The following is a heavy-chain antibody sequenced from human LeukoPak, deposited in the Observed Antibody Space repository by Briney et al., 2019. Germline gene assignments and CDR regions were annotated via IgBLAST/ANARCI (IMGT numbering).Heavy chain of an antibody. D-gene: IGHD6-19*01. J-gene: IGHJ4*02. Sequence: GGSLRLSYAASGFTFSSYGMHWVRQAPGKGLEWVAVIWYDGCNKYYADSVKGRFTISRDNSKNTLYLQMNSLRAEDTAVYYCARAASIPIAVAGTYFDYWGQGTLVTVSS. V-gene: IGHV3-33*01. CDR2: IWYDGCNK. CDR1: GFTFSSYG. CDR3: ARAASIPIAVAGTYFDY.